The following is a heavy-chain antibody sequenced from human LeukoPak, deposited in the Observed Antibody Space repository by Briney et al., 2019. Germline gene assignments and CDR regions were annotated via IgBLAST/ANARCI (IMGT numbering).Heavy chain of an antibody. CDR3: AKLGDIVVVPAAYFDY. CDR2: IKVKFDGGTA. CDR1: GFAFSNAW. D-gene: IGHD2-2*01. J-gene: IGHJ4*02. Sequence: GGSLRLSCAASGFAFSNAWMSWVRQTPGKGLEWDGRIKVKFDGGTADYAAPVKGRFSITRDDSKDTLYLHMNSLKTEDTAVYYCAKLGDIVVVPAAYFDYWGQGTLVTVSS. V-gene: IGHV3-15*01.